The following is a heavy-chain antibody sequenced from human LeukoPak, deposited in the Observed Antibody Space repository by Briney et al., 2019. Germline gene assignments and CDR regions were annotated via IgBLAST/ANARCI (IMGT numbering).Heavy chain of an antibody. CDR2: ISGSGGST. V-gene: IGHV3-23*01. CDR1: GFTFSSYA. Sequence: GGSLGLSCAASGFTFSSYAMSWVRQAPGKGLEWVSAISGSGGSTYYADSVKGRFTISRDNSKNTLYLQMNSLRAEDTAVYYCAKDLDYGDYSFDYWGQGTLVTVSS. CDR3: AKDLDYGDYSFDY. J-gene: IGHJ4*02. D-gene: IGHD4-17*01.